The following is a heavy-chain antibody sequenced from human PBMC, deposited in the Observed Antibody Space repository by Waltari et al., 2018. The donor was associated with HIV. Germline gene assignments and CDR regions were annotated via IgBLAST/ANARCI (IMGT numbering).Heavy chain of an antibody. D-gene: IGHD6-13*01. V-gene: IGHV3-48*01. Sequence: EVQLVESGGGLVQPGGSVRLSCADSGFTFSTYRMNWVRQAPGKGLEWVSSITSSSSTIYYADSVKGRFTISRDNAKDSLYLQMNSLRAEDTAVYYCASAAAEDWGQGTLVTVSS. J-gene: IGHJ4*02. CDR1: GFTFSTYR. CDR2: ITSSSSTI. CDR3: ASAAAED.